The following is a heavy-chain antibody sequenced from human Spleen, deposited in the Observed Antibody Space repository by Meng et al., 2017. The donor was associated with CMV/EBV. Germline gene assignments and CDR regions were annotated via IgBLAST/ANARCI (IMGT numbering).Heavy chain of an antibody. CDR1: GFTFSSYA. J-gene: IGHJ4*02. D-gene: IGHD3-3*01. V-gene: IGHV3-21*01. Sequence: GESLKISCAASGFTFSSYAINWVRQAPGKGLEWVSSISSSSSYIYYADSVKGRFTISRDNAKNSLYLQMNSLRAEDTAVYYCARDGSYDFWSGWDYWGQGTLVTVSS. CDR3: ARDGSYDFWSGWDY. CDR2: ISSSSSYI.